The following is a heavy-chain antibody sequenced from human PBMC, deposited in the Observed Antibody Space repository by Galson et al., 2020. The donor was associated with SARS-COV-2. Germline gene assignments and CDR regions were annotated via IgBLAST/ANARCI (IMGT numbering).Heavy chain of an antibody. V-gene: IGHV4-4*02. CDR3: ARVQRGTSWPHYMDV. D-gene: IGHD2-2*01. CDR1: GDSISSSNW. CDR2: IYHSGST. J-gene: IGHJ6*03. Sequence: SETLSLTCAVSGDSISSSNWWSWVRQPPGKGLEWIGEIYHSGSTNYNSSLKSRVTISVDKSKNQFSLKLSSVTAADTAVYYCARVQRGTSWPHYMDVWGKGTAVTVSS.